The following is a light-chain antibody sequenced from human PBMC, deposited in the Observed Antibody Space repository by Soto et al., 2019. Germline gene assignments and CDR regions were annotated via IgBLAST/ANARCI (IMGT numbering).Light chain of an antibody. CDR1: SSDVGVSNL. CDR3: CSYANRCWL. J-gene: IGLJ3*02. CDR2: EVS. Sequence: QSALTQPASVSGSPGQSITISCTGSSSDVGVSNLVSWYQQHPGKAPKLIIYEVSQRPSGVSNRFSGSKSGNTASLTISGLQADDGGDYYCCSYANRCWLFGAGTKLTVL. V-gene: IGLV2-23*02.